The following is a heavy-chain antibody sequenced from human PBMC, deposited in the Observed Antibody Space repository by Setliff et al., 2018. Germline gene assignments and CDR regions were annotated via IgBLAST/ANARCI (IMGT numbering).Heavy chain of an antibody. D-gene: IGHD3-10*01. CDR3: AKVAMNVNYRGPFDY. CDR2: IYYSGST. CDR1: GGSISSSSYY. V-gene: IGHV4-39*07. J-gene: IGHJ4*02. Sequence: SETLSLTCTVSGGSISSSSYYWGWIRQPPGKGLEWIGSIYYSGSTYYNPSLKSRVTISVDTSKNQFSLKLSSVTAADTAVYYCAKVAMNVNYRGPFDYWGQGTLVTVSS.